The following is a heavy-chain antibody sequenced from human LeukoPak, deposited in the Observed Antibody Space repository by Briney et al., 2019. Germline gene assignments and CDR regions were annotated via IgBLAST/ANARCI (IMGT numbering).Heavy chain of an antibody. Sequence: GGSLRLSCAASGYTFSNYAMSWVRQAPGKGLEWVSGISGSGGSTYYADSVGRFSISRDNSKNTLYLQMTDLRAEDRALYYCGKHGRGMGAATIDYWGQGTLVTVSS. D-gene: IGHD1-26*01. CDR3: GKHGRGMGAATIDY. CDR2: ISGSGGST. CDR1: GYTFSNYA. J-gene: IGHJ4*02. V-gene: IGHV3-23*01.